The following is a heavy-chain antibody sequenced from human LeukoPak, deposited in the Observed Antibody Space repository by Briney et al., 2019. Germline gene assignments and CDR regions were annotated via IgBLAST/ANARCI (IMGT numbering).Heavy chain of an antibody. CDR2: INPNSGGT. J-gene: IGHJ5*02. CDR1: GYTLTGYY. Sequence: ASVKVSCKASGYTLTGYYMHWVRQAPGQGLEWMGWINPNSGGTNYAQKFQGRVTMTRDTSISTAYMELSRLRSDDTAVYYCARAWGSSTWFDPWGQGTLVTVSS. CDR3: ARAWGSSTWFDP. V-gene: IGHV1-2*02. D-gene: IGHD2-15*01.